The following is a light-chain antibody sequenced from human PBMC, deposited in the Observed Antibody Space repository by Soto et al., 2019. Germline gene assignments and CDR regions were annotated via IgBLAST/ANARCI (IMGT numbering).Light chain of an antibody. CDR3: QHSYSTPLT. Sequence: DIQMTQSPSSLSASVGDRVTITCRASQSISSSLNWYQQKPGKAPKLLIYAASSLQSGVPSRFSGSGSGTDFTLTISSLQPEYFATYYCQHSYSTPLTFGGGTKLEI. V-gene: IGKV1-39*01. J-gene: IGKJ4*01. CDR2: AAS. CDR1: QSISSS.